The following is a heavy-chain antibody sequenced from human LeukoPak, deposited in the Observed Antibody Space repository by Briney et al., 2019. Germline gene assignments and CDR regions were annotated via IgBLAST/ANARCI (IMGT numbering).Heavy chain of an antibody. CDR2: IYYSGST. CDR1: GGSISSYY. Sequence: PSETLSLTCTVSGGSISSYYWSRIRQPPGKGLEWIGYIYYSGSTNYNPSLKSRVTISVDTSKNQFSLKLSSVTAADTAVYYCARAHGDYFDYWGQGTLVTVSS. D-gene: IGHD4-17*01. J-gene: IGHJ4*02. CDR3: ARAHGDYFDY. V-gene: IGHV4-59*01.